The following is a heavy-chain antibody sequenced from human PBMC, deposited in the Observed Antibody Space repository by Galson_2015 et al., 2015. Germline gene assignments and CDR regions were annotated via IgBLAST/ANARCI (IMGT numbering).Heavy chain of an antibody. CDR3: ARNPQMWLRRWDYFDY. D-gene: IGHD3-22*01. CDR2: INSSSSTI. V-gene: IGHV3-48*01. Sequence: SLRLSCAASGFTFSSYSRNWVRQAPGKGLEWVSYINSSSSTIYYADSVKGRFTISRDNAKNSLYLQMNSLRAEDTAVYYCARNPQMWLRRWDYFDYWGQGTLVTVSS. CDR1: GFTFSSYS. J-gene: IGHJ4*02.